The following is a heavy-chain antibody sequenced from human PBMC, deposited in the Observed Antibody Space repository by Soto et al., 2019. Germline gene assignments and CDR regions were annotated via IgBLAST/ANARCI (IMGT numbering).Heavy chain of an antibody. CDR1: GYTFTSYY. Sequence: ASVKVSCKASGYTFTSYYMHWVRQAPGQGLEWMGIINPSGGSTSYAQKFQGRVTMTRDTSTSTVYMELSSLRSEDTAVYYCAREMDVVVAATRYYYYGMDVWGQGTTVTVSS. D-gene: IGHD2-15*01. CDR3: AREMDVVVAATRYYYYGMDV. J-gene: IGHJ6*02. CDR2: INPSGGST. V-gene: IGHV1-46*01.